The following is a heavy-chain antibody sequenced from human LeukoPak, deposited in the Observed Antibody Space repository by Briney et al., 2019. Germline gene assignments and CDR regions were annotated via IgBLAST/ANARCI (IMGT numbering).Heavy chain of an antibody. CDR1: GASISTRGYY. D-gene: IGHD2-8*02. CDR2: IYYRGNT. V-gene: IGHV4-39*07. Sequence: SETLSLTCTVSGASISTRGYYWGWIRQPPGNGLEWIGTIYYRGNTYYNPSLEGRVTMSVDTSKNQFSLNVISMTAADTAVYYCARGFWSRYYDYWGQGTLVTVSS. CDR3: ARGFWSRYYDY. J-gene: IGHJ4*02.